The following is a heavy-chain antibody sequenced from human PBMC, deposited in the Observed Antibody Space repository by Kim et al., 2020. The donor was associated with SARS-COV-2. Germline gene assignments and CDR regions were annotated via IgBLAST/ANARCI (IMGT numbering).Heavy chain of an antibody. CDR3: ARGFGPYAQSGSYYLWYFDL. CDR2: INHSGST. CDR1: GGSFSGYY. V-gene: IGHV4-34*01. D-gene: IGHD1-26*01. Sequence: SETLSLTCAVYGGSFSGYYWSWIRQPPGKGLEWIGEINHSGSTNYNPSLKSRVTISVDTSKNQFSLKLSSVTAADTAVYYCARGFGPYAQSGSYYLWYFDLWGRGTLVTVSS. J-gene: IGHJ2*01.